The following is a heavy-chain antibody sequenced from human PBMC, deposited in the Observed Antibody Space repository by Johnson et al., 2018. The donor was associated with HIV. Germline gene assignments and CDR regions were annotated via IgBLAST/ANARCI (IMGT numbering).Heavy chain of an antibody. J-gene: IGHJ3*01. CDR3: ASGDDDGF. CDR2: ISGTGGTT. D-gene: IGHD5-12*01. Sequence: VQLVESGGGLVQPGGSLRMSCVASGFTFSTYGMTWVRQAPGKGLEWVSAISGTGGTTYYADSVKGRFTISRDNSKNTLYLQMNSLRAEDTAVYFCASGDDDGFWGQGTKVTVSS. V-gene: IGHV3-23*04. CDR1: GFTFSTYG.